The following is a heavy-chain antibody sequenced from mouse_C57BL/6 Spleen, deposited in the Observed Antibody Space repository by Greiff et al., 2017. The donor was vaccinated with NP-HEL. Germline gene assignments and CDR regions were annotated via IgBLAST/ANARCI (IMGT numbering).Heavy chain of an antibody. CDR3: ARALVITTVVAPFDY. J-gene: IGHJ2*01. Sequence: ESGPGLVKPSQSLSLTCSVTGYSITSGYYWNWIRQFPGNKLEWMGYISYDGSNNYNPSLKNRISITRDTSKNQFFLKLNSVTTEDTATYYCARALVITTVVAPFDYWGQGTTLTVSS. D-gene: IGHD1-1*01. CDR2: ISYDGSN. V-gene: IGHV3-6*01. CDR1: GYSITSGYY.